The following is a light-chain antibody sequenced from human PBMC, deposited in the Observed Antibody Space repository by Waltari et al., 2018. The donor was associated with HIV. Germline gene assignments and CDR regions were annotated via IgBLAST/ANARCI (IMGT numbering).Light chain of an antibody. J-gene: IGKJ1*01. Sequence: DIQMTQSPSSLSASVGDRVTITCRASQSISNYLNWYQQKPAKAPKLLISAASRLQSGVPSRFSGSGSGTDFTLTISSLQPGDFATYYCQPSYSTPWPFSQRTKVEIK. CDR3: QPSYSTPWP. CDR1: QSISNY. V-gene: IGKV1-39*01. CDR2: AAS.